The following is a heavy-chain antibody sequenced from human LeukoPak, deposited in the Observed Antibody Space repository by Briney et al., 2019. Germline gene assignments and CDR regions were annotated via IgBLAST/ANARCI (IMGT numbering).Heavy chain of an antibody. Sequence: GGSLRLSCAASGFTLSSYGMNWVRQAPGKGLEWVSYISSSSSSIYYADSVKGRFTISRDNAKNSLYLQMNSLRAEDTAVYYCARDHDYFDYWGQGTLVTVSS. V-gene: IGHV3-48*04. CDR1: GFTLSSYG. CDR2: ISSSSSSI. CDR3: ARDHDYFDY. J-gene: IGHJ4*02.